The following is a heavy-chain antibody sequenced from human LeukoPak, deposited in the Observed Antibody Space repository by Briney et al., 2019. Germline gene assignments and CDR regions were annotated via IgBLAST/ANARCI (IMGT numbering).Heavy chain of an antibody. CDR3: ARQEMATAYFDY. CDR2: IYYSGST. J-gene: IGHJ4*02. CDR1: GGSISSYY. D-gene: IGHD5-24*01. Sequence: SETLSLTCTVSGGSISSYYWSWIRQPPGKGLEWIGYIYYSGSTNYNPSLKSRVTISVDTSKNQFSLKLSSVTAADTAVYYCARQEMATAYFDYWGQETLVTVSS. V-gene: IGHV4-59*08.